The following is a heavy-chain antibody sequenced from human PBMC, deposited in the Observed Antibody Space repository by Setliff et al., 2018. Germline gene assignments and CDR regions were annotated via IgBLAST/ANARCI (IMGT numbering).Heavy chain of an antibody. V-gene: IGHV3-7*01. CDR3: AREALSYNSYFSTDY. J-gene: IGHJ4*02. Sequence: PGGSLRLSCTASGFTFSSLWMSWVRQAPGKGLEWVANINQGGGAQFYVDSVQGRFTISRDNAKNSLYLQMNSLRVEDTAVYYCAREALSYNSYFSTDYWGQGTLVTVSS. CDR2: INQGGGAQ. CDR1: GFTFSSLW. D-gene: IGHD3-10*01.